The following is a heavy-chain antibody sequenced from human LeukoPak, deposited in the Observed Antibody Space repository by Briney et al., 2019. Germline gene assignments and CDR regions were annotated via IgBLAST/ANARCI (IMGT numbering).Heavy chain of an antibody. D-gene: IGHD3-22*01. CDR3: ARGVNVYYYDSSEPGDAFDI. CDR2: IYYSGST. J-gene: IGHJ3*02. CDR1: GGSISSYY. Sequence: SETLSLTCTVSGGSISSYYWSWIRQPPGKGLEWIGYIYYSGSTNYNPSLKSRVTLSVDTSKNQFSLKLSSVTAADTAVYYCARGVNVYYYDSSEPGDAFDIWGQGTMVTVSS. V-gene: IGHV4-59*01.